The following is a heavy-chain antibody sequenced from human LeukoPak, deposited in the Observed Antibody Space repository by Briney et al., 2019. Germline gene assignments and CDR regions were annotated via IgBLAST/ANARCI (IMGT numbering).Heavy chain of an antibody. Sequence: GRSLRLSCAASGFTFSSYGMHWVRQAPGKGLGWVAVIWYDGSNKYYADSVKGRFTISRDNSKNTLYLQMNSLRAEDTAVYYCARGGGVRGVNYIDYWGQGTLVTVSS. D-gene: IGHD3-10*02. CDR3: ARGGGVRGVNYIDY. CDR2: IWYDGSNK. CDR1: GFTFSSYG. V-gene: IGHV3-33*01. J-gene: IGHJ4*02.